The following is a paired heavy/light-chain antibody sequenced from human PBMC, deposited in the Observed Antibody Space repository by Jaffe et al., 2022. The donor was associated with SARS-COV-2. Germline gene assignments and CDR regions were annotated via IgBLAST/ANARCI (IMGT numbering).Light chain of an antibody. V-gene: IGLV3-21*02. CDR2: DDS. CDR3: QAEV. Sequence: SYVLTQPPSVSVAPGQTARITCGGNNIGSKSVHWYQQKPGQAPVLVVYDDSDRPSGIPERFSGSNSGNTATLTISRVEAGDEADYYCQAEVFGTGTKVTVL. J-gene: IGLJ1*01. CDR1: NIGSKS.
Heavy chain of an antibody. V-gene: IGHV3-21*01. J-gene: IGHJ6*02. D-gene: IGHD5-12*01. CDR3: ARPIRDIVATITGPDYYYGMDV. CDR2: ISSSSSYI. CDR1: GFTFSSYS. Sequence: EVQLVESGGGLVKPGGSLRLSCAASGFTFSSYSMNWVRQAPGKGLEWVSSISSSSSYIYYADSVKGRFTISRDNAKNSLYLQMNSLRAEDTAVYYCARPIRDIVATITGPDYYYGMDVWGQGTTVTVSS.